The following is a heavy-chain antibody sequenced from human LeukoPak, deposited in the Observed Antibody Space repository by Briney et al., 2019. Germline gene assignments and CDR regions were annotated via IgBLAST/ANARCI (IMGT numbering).Heavy chain of an antibody. CDR3: AKGDWGDY. CDR1: GFTFRIYA. D-gene: IGHD7-27*01. Sequence: GGSLRLSCAASGFTFRIYAMNLVRQAPGKGLEWVSGISDSGDSTYYADSVKGRFTISKDNSNNTLYLQMNSLRADDTAVYYCAKGDWGDYWGQGTLVTVSS. J-gene: IGHJ4*02. CDR2: ISDSGDST. V-gene: IGHV3-23*01.